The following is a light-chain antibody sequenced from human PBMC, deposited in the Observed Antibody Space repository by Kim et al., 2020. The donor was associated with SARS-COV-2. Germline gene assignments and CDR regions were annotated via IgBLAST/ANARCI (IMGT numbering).Light chain of an antibody. J-gene: IGKJ5*01. CDR2: DVS. Sequence: EIVLTQSPATLSLSPGERATLSCRASQSVVTYLAWYQQSPGQAPRLLIYDVSYRAPGIPGRFTGSGSETDFTLTISSLEPEDFAVYYCQQRYDWPITFGQGTRLRLN. CDR1: QSVVTY. CDR3: QQRYDWPIT. V-gene: IGKV3-11*01.